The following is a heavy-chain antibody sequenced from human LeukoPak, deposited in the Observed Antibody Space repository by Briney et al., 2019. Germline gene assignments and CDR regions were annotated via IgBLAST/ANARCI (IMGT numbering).Heavy chain of an antibody. J-gene: IGHJ4*02. CDR3: TRKLRLDEH. CDR1: GYTFITSD. CDR2: MDPNSGHT. D-gene: IGHD1-7*01. Sequence: ASVKVSCKASGYTFITSDINWVRQASGQGLEWMGYMDPNSGHTEFSRKFQGRVTMTGYTSTSTAYMELSSLTPDDTAIYYCTRKLRLDEHWGQGTLVAVSS. V-gene: IGHV1-8*01.